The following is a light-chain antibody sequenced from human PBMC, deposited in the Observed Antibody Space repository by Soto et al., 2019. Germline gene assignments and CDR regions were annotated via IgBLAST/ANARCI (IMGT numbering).Light chain of an antibody. V-gene: IGKV3D-20*01. Sequence: DIVLTQSPATLALSPGQSATLSCGASQRVSNKYLAWYQQEPGLAPSLLIYDASSRATGVPDRFSGRGSGTTFTLVISRLETEDFAVYDCQQYGTSTFTFGQGTKVDIK. CDR1: QRVSNKY. CDR3: QQYGTSTFT. J-gene: IGKJ2*01. CDR2: DAS.